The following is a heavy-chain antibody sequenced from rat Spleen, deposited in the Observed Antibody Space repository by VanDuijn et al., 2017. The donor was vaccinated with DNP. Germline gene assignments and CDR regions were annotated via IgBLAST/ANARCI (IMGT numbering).Heavy chain of an antibody. V-gene: IGHV5-58*01. CDR2: INADGSST. J-gene: IGHJ2*01. Sequence: EAQLVETGGGLVQPGRSLKLSCVASGFTLSNYWMFWIRQAPGKGLEWVASINADGSSTSYKDSGKGRFTISIDNVENTVYLQMNSLRSEETATYYCARHYYDGSYYFDYWGQGVTVTVSS. CDR3: ARHYYDGSYYFDY. D-gene: IGHD1-12*02. CDR1: GFTLSNYW.